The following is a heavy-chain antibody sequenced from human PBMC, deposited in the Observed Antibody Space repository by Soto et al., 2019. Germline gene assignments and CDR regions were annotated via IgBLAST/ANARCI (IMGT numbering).Heavy chain of an antibody. V-gene: IGHV3-30-3*01. D-gene: IGHD3-10*01. CDR3: ARALRGGAYGSGSFDY. CDR1: GFTFSSYA. CDR2: ISYDGSNK. J-gene: IGHJ4*02. Sequence: LRLSCAASGFTFSSYAMHWVRQSPCKGLEWVAVISYDGSNKYYADSVKGRFTISRDNSKNTLYLQMNSLRAEDTAVYYCARALRGGAYGSGSFDYWGQGILVTVSS.